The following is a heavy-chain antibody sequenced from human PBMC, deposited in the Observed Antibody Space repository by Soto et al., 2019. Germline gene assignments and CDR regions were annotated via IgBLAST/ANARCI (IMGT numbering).Heavy chain of an antibody. CDR1: GGTFSSYT. Sequence: ASVKVSCKASGGTFSSYTISWVRQAPGQGLEWMGRIIPILGIANYAQKFQGRVTITADKSTSTAYMELSSLRSEDTAVYYCASSFYGAPSPDWFDPWGQGTLVTVSS. J-gene: IGHJ5*02. CDR3: ASSFYGAPSPDWFDP. D-gene: IGHD4-17*01. V-gene: IGHV1-69*02. CDR2: IIPILGIA.